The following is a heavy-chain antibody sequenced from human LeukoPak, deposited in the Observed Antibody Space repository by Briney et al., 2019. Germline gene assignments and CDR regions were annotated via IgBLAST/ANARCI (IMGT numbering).Heavy chain of an antibody. Sequence: PSETLSLICTASSGSIGRYHWTWIRQPPGKALEWIGYVYYNGSTKYNPSLKSRVTISVDTSKNQFSLKMSSVTAADTAVYYCARDHYYDSSGVLGWFDPWGQGTLVTVSS. CDR3: ARDHYYDSSGVLGWFDP. D-gene: IGHD3-22*01. V-gene: IGHV4-59*01. J-gene: IGHJ5*02. CDR2: VYYNGST. CDR1: SGSIGRYH.